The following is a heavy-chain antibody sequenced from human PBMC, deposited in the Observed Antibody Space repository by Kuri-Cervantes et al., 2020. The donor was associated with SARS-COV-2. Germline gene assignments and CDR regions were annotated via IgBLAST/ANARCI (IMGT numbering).Heavy chain of an antibody. V-gene: IGHV1-2*04. CDR2: INPNSGGT. CDR3: ARKIGGGYCSGGSCWGMDA. CDR1: GYTFTGYY. J-gene: IGHJ6*02. D-gene: IGHD2-15*01. Sequence: ASVKVSCKASGYTFTGYYMHWVRQAPGQGLEWMGWINPNSGGTNYAQKFQGWVTMTRDTSISTAYMELSSLRSEDTAVYYCARKIGGGYCSGGSCWGMDAWGQGTTVTVSS.